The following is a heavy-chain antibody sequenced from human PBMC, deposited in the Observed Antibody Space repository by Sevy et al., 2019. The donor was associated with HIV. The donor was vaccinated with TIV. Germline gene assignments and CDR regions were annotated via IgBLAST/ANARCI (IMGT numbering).Heavy chain of an antibody. CDR3: ASHNYSDRSGYYYPVWFDY. Sequence: SETLSLTCTVSSGSISSSTYYWAWIRQPPGKGLEWIGSIFYSGSPYYNPSLQSRLTISIDTSKNQFSLKLSSVTTADTAVYYCASHNYSDRSGYYYPVWFDYWGRGTLVTVSS. CDR1: SGSISSSTYY. J-gene: IGHJ4*02. CDR2: IFYSGSP. V-gene: IGHV4-39*01. D-gene: IGHD3-22*01.